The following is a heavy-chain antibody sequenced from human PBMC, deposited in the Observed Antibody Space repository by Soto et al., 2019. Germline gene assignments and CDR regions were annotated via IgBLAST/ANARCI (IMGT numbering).Heavy chain of an antibody. CDR3: ATAEVDH. J-gene: IGHJ5*02. Sequence: GGSLRLSCAASGFTFANHWMHWVRQAPGKGLEWVSRVVSDGNTIDYADSVKGRFTVSRDNAKNTLYLQMNSLRAEDTAVYYCATAEVDHWGPGTLVTVSS. CDR1: GFTFANHW. V-gene: IGHV3-74*01. CDR2: VVSDGNTI.